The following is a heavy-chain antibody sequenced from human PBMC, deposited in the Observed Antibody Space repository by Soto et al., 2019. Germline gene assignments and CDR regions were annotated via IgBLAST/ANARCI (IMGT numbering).Heavy chain of an antibody. V-gene: IGHV3-23*01. D-gene: IGHD3-10*01. Sequence: GGSLRLSCAASGFTFSSYAMSWVRQAPGKGLEWVSAISGSGGSTYYADSVKGRFTISRDNSKNTLYLQMNSLRAEDTAVYYCAKGRTGPGSYYKYYFDYWGQGTLVNVSS. CDR3: AKGRTGPGSYYKYYFDY. CDR2: ISGSGGST. CDR1: GFTFSSYA. J-gene: IGHJ4*02.